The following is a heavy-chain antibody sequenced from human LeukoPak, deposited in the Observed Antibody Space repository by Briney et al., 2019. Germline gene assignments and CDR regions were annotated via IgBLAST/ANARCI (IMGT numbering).Heavy chain of an antibody. CDR2: INPSGGST. Sequence: ASVKVSCKASGYTFTSYYMHWVRQAPGQGLEWMGIINPSGGSTSYAQKFQGRVTVTRDTSTSTVYMELSSLRSEDTAVYYCARDPEGVTPLDYWGQGTLVTVSS. J-gene: IGHJ4*02. D-gene: IGHD3-10*01. CDR3: ARDPEGVTPLDY. CDR1: GYTFTSYY. V-gene: IGHV1-46*01.